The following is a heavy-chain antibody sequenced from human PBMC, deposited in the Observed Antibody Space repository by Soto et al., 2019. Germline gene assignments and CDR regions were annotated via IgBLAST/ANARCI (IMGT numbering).Heavy chain of an antibody. J-gene: IGHJ5*02. CDR1: RETMYSGGYY. Sequence: SLGSTVCRETMYSGGYYWCWIRKHPGKGLEWIGYIYYSGSTYYNPSLKSRVTISVDTSKNQFSLKLSSVTAADTAVYYCARAKKGIAAAENWCDPWGKGTLVTVS. V-gene: IGHV4-31*03. CDR2: IYYSGST. D-gene: IGHD6-13*01. CDR3: ARAKKGIAAAENWCDP.